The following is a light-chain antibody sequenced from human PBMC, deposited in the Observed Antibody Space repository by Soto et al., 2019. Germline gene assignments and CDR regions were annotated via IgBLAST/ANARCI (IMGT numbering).Light chain of an antibody. CDR1: ESIRTY. CDR3: QRRSDWPLT. Sequence: EIVLTQSPATLSLSPGERSTLSCMASESIRTYLAWYQQKPGQAPRLLIYDAYTRATGITARFSGSGSGTDFTLTIGSLEPEDFAIYYCQRRSDWPLTVGQETRLEIK. V-gene: IGKV3-11*01. J-gene: IGKJ5*01. CDR2: DAY.